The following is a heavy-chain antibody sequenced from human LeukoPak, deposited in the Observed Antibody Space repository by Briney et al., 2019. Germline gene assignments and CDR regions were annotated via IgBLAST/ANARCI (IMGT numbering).Heavy chain of an antibody. CDR3: VGGGARGFTYLFDY. V-gene: IGHV4-59*08. D-gene: IGHD5-18*01. CDR1: DGSISNYY. Sequence: SETLSLTCTVSDGSISNYYWSWIRQPPGKGLEWLGYIHYSGSTNYNPSLKSRVTISLDTSKNQVSLKMSSVTAADTAVYYCVGGGARGFTYLFDYWGQGTLVTVSS. J-gene: IGHJ4*02. CDR2: IHYSGST.